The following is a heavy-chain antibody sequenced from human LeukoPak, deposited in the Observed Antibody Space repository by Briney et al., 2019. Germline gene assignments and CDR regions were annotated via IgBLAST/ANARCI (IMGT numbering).Heavy chain of an antibody. CDR2: ISGSGGST. D-gene: IGHD2-2*01. CDR1: GFTFSSYA. J-gene: IGHJ6*02. V-gene: IGHV3-23*01. CDR3: AKNLCSSTSCYQYYYYGMDV. Sequence: GGSLRLSCAASGFTFSSYAMSWVRQAPGKGLEWVSAISGSGGSTYYADSVKGRFTISRDNSKNTLYLQMNSLRAEDTAVYYCAKNLCSSTSCYQYYYYGMDVWGQGTTVTVSS.